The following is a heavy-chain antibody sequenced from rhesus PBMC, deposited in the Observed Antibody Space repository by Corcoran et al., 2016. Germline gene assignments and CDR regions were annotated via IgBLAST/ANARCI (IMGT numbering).Heavy chain of an antibody. Sequence: DVQLVESGGGLVKPGGSLRLSCAASGFTFDDYAMSWVRQAPGKGLEWVSRISWNSGTIYYADAVNGRFNSAKDKAKSSLFLQMDRRGAEDTAGYYCTRGTAVAATCGLDSWGQGVVVTVSS. CDR2: ISWNSGTI. V-gene: IGHV3-134*01. J-gene: IGHJ6*01. D-gene: IGHD4-29*01. CDR1: GFTFDDYA. CDR3: TRGTAVAATCGLDS.